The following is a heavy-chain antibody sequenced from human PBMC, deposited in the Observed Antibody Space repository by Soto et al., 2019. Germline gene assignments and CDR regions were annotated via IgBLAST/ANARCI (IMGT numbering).Heavy chain of an antibody. V-gene: IGHV4-31*03. CDR1: GDSISRVGYY. Sequence: QVQLQESGPGLVKPSQTLSLTCTVSGDSISRVGYYWNWLRQHPRKGLGWIGYIYHSGSTIYNPSLKGRVTISVDTSKNRLSLEVSNVTAADTAVYYCARDGAGAYGLGWFDPWGQGILVTVSS. CDR2: IYHSGST. D-gene: IGHD2-21*01. CDR3: ARDGAGAYGLGWFDP. J-gene: IGHJ5*02.